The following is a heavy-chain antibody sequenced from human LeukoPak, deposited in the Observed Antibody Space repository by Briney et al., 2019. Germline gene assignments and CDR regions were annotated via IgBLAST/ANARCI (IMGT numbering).Heavy chain of an antibody. V-gene: IGHV3-23*01. CDR3: AKQVEMATNDYFDY. J-gene: IGHJ4*02. Sequence: GGSLRLSCAASGVTFSSYAMSWVRQAPGKGLERVSAISGSGGSTYYADSVKGRFTISRDNSKNTLYLQMNSLRAEDTAVYYCAKQVEMATNDYFDYWGQGTLVTVSS. CDR2: ISGSGGST. CDR1: GVTFSSYA. D-gene: IGHD5-24*01.